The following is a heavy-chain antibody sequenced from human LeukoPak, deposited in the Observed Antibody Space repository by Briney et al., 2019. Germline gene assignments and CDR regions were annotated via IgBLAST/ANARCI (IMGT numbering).Heavy chain of an antibody. CDR1: GFTFSSYS. Sequence: KPGGSLRLSCAASGFTFSSYSMNWVRQAPGKGLEWVSSISSSSSYIYYADSVKGRFTISRDNAKNSLYLQMNSLRAEDTAVYYCARGHPNKEAFDIWGQGTMVTVSS. J-gene: IGHJ3*02. CDR3: ARGHPNKEAFDI. CDR2: ISSSSSYI. V-gene: IGHV3-21*01.